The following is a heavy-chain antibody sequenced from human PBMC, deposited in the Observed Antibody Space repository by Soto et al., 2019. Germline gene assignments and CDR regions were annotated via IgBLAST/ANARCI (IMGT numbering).Heavy chain of an antibody. D-gene: IGHD3-10*01. V-gene: IGHV1-18*01. Sequence: ASVKVSCKASGYTFTSYGISWVRQAPGQGLEWMGWISAYNGNTNYAQKLQGRVTMITDTSTSTAYMELRSLRSDDTAVYYCARDSRETMVRGVITSYYYYYGMEVWGQRTTVNVSS. CDR2: ISAYNGNT. CDR1: GYTFTSYG. J-gene: IGHJ6*01. CDR3: ARDSRETMVRGVITSYYYYYGMEV.